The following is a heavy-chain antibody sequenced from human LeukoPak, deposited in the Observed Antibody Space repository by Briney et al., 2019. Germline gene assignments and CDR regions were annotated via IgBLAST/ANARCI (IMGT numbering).Heavy chain of an antibody. CDR3: AKDLRLDCSTTSCYLLDY. D-gene: IGHD2-2*01. V-gene: IGHV3-23*01. J-gene: IGHJ4*02. Sequence: GGSLRLSCAASGFTFSSYAMSWVRQAPRKGLGWVSVLSGSAGSTYYADSVKGRFTISRDNSKNTLYLQMNSLRAEDTAIYYCAKDLRLDCSTTSCYLLDYWGQGTLVTVSS. CDR1: GFTFSSYA. CDR2: LSGSAGST.